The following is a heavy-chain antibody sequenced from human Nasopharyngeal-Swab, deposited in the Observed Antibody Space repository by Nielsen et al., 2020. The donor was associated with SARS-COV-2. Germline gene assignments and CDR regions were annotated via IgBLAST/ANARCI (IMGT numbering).Heavy chain of an antibody. CDR1: GYTLTGYA. D-gene: IGHD2-21*01. V-gene: IGHV7-4-1*02. Sequence: ASVKVSCKASGYTLTGYAINWVRQAPGQGLEWMGWINTNTGNPTYAQGFTGRFVFSLDTSVSTAYLQISSLKAEDTAMYYCARQAVFANFDNWGQGTLVTVSS. CDR2: INTNTGNP. J-gene: IGHJ4*02. CDR3: ARQAVFANFDN.